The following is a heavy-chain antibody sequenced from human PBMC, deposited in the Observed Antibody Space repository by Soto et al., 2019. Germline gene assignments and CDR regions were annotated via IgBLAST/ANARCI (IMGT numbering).Heavy chain of an antibody. CDR2: ISYDGSNK. V-gene: IGHV3-30-3*01. J-gene: IGHJ6*02. CDR1: GFTFSSYA. CDR3: ARVTGITIFGVVPRDYYYGMDV. D-gene: IGHD3-3*01. Sequence: GGSLRLSCAASGFTFSSYAMHWVRQAPGKRLEWVAVISYDGSNKYYADSVKGRFTISRDNSKNTLYLQMNSLRAEDTAVYYCARVTGITIFGVVPRDYYYGMDVWGQGTTVTVSS.